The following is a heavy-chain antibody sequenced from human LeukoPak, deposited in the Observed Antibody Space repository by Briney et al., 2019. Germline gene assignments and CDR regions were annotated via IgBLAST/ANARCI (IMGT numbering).Heavy chain of an antibody. J-gene: IGHJ4*02. V-gene: IGHV4-31*03. Sequence: PSETLSLTCTVSGGSISSGGYYWTWIRQYPGKGLEWIGYIYYSGTTYYNPSLQSRVTISGDTSKNQFSLKLSSVTAADTAVYYCARTAGWSYGFDYWAREPWSPSPQ. CDR1: GGSISSGGYY. CDR2: IYYSGTT. D-gene: IGHD3-16*01. CDR3: ARTAGWSYGFDY.